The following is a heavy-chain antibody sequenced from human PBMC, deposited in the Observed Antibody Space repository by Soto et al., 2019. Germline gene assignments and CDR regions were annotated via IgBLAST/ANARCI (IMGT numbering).Heavy chain of an antibody. J-gene: IGHJ6*02. CDR2: IWYDGSNK. V-gene: IGHV3-33*01. CDR1: GFTFSSYG. D-gene: IGHD3-22*01. CDR3: ARSAYYYDSSGYYYYYYGMDV. Sequence: GGSLRLSCAASGFTFSSYGMHWVRQAPGKGLEWVAVIWYDGSNKYYADSVKGRFTISRDSSKNTLYLQMNSLRAEDTAVYYCARSAYYYDSSGYYYYYYGMDVWGQGTTVTVSS.